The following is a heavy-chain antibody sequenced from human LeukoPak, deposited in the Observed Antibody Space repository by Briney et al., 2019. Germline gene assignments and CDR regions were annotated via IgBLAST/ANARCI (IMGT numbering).Heavy chain of an antibody. Sequence: PSETLSLTCAVYGGSFSGYYWSWIRQPPGKGLEWIGEINHSGSTNYNPSLKSRVTISVDTSKNQFSLKLSSVTAADTAVYYCARVGRDGYNFGWFDPWGQGTLVTVSS. CDR1: GGSFSGYY. V-gene: IGHV4-34*01. CDR2: INHSGST. D-gene: IGHD5-24*01. CDR3: ARVGRDGYNFGWFDP. J-gene: IGHJ5*02.